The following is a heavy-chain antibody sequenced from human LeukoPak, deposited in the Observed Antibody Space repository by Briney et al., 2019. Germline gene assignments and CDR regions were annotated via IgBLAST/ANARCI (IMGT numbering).Heavy chain of an antibody. Sequence: WVRQVPGKGLEWIGYIYYSGSTNYNPSLKSRVTISVDTSKNQFSLKLSSVTAADTAVYYCARIGSSGYCDYWGQGTLVTVSS. V-gene: IGHV4-59*01. CDR2: IYYSGST. CDR3: ARIGSSGYCDY. D-gene: IGHD3-22*01. J-gene: IGHJ4*02.